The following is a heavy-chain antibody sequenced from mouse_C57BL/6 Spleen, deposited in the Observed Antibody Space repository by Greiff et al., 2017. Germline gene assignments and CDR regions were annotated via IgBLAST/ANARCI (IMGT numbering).Heavy chain of an antibody. V-gene: IGHV1-69*01. CDR2: IEPYDSYT. CDR1: GYTFTSYW. D-gene: IGHD1-1*02. CDR3: ASIYVSSSWFAY. J-gene: IGHJ3*01. Sequence: QVQLQQPGAELVMPGASVKLSCKASGYTFTSYWMHWVKQRPGQGLEWIGEIEPYDSYTNYNQKFKGKSTLTVDKSSITAYMQLSSLTSEDSAVYDCASIYVSSSWFAYWGQGTLVTVSA.